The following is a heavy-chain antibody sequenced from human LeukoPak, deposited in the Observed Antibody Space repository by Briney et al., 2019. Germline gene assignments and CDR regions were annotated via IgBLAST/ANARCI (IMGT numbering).Heavy chain of an antibody. CDR3: AIQPWGSGNNWYFDL. CDR2: ISPNSGGT. CDR1: GYTFISYY. J-gene: IGHJ2*01. V-gene: IGHV1-2*02. D-gene: IGHD7-27*01. Sequence: ASVTVSFTASGYTFISYYIHWVRQAPGQGLEWMGWISPNSGGTDYAQKFQGRVTMTRDTSISTAYMELSSLRSDDTAVYYCAIQPWGSGNNWYFDLWGRGTLVTVSS.